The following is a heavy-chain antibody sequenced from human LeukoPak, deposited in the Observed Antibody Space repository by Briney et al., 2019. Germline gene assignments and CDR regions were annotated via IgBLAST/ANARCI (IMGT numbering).Heavy chain of an antibody. CDR3: AKRGVVIRVILVGFHKEAYYFDS. CDR2: ISGSGGGT. J-gene: IGHJ4*02. CDR1: GITLSNYG. D-gene: IGHD3-10*01. V-gene: IGHV3-23*01. Sequence: GGSLRLSCAVSGITLSNYGMTWVRQTPGKGLEWVAGISGSGGGTNYADSVKGRFTISRDNSKNTLYLQMNSLRAEDTAVYFCAKRGVVIRVILVGFHKEAYYFDSWGQGALVTVSS.